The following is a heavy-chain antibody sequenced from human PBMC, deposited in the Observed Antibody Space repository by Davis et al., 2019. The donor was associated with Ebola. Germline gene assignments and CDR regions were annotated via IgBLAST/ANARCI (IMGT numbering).Heavy chain of an antibody. CDR2: IYYSGST. CDR3: ARRGTSSWYAGWFDP. V-gene: IGHV4-59*08. Sequence: MPSETLSLTCSVSGASISSYYWSWIRQPPGKGLERIGYIYYSGSTNFNPSLKSRVTISVDTSKNQFSLKLSSVTAADTAMYYCARRGTSSWYAGWFDPWGQGTLVTVSS. D-gene: IGHD6-13*01. J-gene: IGHJ5*02. CDR1: GASISSYY.